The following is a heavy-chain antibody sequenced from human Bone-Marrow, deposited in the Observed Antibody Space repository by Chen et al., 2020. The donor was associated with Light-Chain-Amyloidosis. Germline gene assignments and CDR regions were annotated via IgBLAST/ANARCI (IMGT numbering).Heavy chain of an antibody. CDR2: IKQDTSEK. Sequence: EVQLVESGGGLVQRGGSLRLSCAASGLTFSDYWMSWVRQAPVKGLESVDNIKQDTSEKYYVDSVKGRFTISRDNAKDSLYLQMSSLRAEDTAMYYCARHIVWGAPDYWGQGTLVTVSS. J-gene: IGHJ4*02. V-gene: IGHV3-7*03. D-gene: IGHD2-21*01. CDR1: GLTFSDYW. CDR3: ARHIVWGAPDY.